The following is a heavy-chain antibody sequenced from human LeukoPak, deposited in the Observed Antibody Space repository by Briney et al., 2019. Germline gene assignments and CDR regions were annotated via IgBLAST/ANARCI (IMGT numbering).Heavy chain of an antibody. CDR3: ASSPHSSGWTRAYDY. CDR1: GFTFSSYS. Sequence: SGGSLRLSCAASGFTFSSYSMNWVRQAPGKGLEWVSSISSSSSYIYYADSVKGRFTISRDNAKNSLYLQMNSLRAEDTAVYYCASSPHSSGWTRAYDYRGQGTLVTVSS. CDR2: ISSSSSYI. D-gene: IGHD6-19*01. V-gene: IGHV3-21*01. J-gene: IGHJ4*02.